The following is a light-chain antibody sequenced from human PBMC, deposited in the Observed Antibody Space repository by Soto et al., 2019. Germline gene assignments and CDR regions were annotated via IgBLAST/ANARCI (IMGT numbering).Light chain of an antibody. CDR3: MQALQSPT. CDR2: LGS. CDR1: QSLLQSNGYNY. J-gene: IGKJ1*01. Sequence: DIVMTQSPLSLPVTPGEPASISCRSSQSLLQSNGYNYLDWYLQKPGQSPQLLIYLGSNRASGVPDRFSGSESGTDFTLKISRVEGEDVGIYYCMQALQSPTFGQGTKVEIK. V-gene: IGKV2-28*01.